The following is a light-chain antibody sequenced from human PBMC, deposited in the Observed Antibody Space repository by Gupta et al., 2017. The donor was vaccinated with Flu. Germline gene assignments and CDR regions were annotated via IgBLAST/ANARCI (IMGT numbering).Light chain of an antibody. CDR3: SSYTSRSTFV. Sequence: QSALTQPPSVSGSPGQSVTISCTGTSSDVGTYNRVSWDQQSPGTAPKLMIFEVSSRPSGVPDRFSGSKSGNTASLTIPGLQGEDEADYYCSSYTSRSTFVFGTGTKVTVL. CDR1: SSDVGTYNR. V-gene: IGLV2-18*02. J-gene: IGLJ1*01. CDR2: EVS.